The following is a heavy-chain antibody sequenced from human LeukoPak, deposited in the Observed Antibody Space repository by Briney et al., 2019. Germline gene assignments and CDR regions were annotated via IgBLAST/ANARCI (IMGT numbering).Heavy chain of an antibody. Sequence: SGGSLRLSCAASGFTFSSYSMTWVRQAPGKGLEWVSSISSSSSYIYYADSVKGRFTISRDNAKNSLYLQMNSLRAEDTAVYYCARDHLATYSGSYEGDFDYWGQGTLVTVSS. CDR1: GFTFSSYS. V-gene: IGHV3-21*01. CDR3: ARDHLATYSGSYEGDFDY. J-gene: IGHJ4*02. CDR2: ISSSSSYI. D-gene: IGHD1-26*01.